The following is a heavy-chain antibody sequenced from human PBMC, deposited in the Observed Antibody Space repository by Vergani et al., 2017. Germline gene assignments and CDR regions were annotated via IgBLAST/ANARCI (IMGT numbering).Heavy chain of an antibody. CDR2: ISSSSSYI. J-gene: IGHJ2*01. Sequence: EVQLVESGGGLVKPGGSLRLSCAASGFTFSSYSMNWVRQAPGKGLEWVSSISSSSSYIYYADSVKGRFTISRDNAKNSLYLQMNSLRAEGPAVYYGARAPDDSSGYYTNWYFDLWGRGTLVTVSS. V-gene: IGHV3-21*01. CDR1: GFTFSSYS. CDR3: ARAPDDSSGYYTNWYFDL. D-gene: IGHD3-22*01.